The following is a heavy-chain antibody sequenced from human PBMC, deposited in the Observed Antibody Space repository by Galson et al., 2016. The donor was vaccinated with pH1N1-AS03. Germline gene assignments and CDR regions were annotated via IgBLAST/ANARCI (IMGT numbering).Heavy chain of an antibody. D-gene: IGHD1-26*01. Sequence: SLRLSCAASGFILSSYWMSWVRQAPGKGLEWVANINQDGSVKHYVGSVKGRFTISRDDAKNSLHLQMNSLRAEDTALYYLARDLYSGSYYEDYWGQGTLVTVSS. J-gene: IGHJ4*02. V-gene: IGHV3-7*01. CDR1: GFILSSYW. CDR2: INQDGSVK. CDR3: ARDLYSGSYYEDY.